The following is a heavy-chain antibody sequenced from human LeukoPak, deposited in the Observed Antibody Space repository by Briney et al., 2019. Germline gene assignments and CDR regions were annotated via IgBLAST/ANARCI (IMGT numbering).Heavy chain of an antibody. J-gene: IGHJ4*02. D-gene: IGHD6-19*01. CDR2: IYSSGTT. CDR1: GGSISNYY. Sequence: SETLSLTCTVSGGSISNYYWSWIRQPAGKGLEWSGRIYSSGTTIYNPSLKSRVTMSVDTSKNQFSLKLSSVTAADTAVYYCARDLGSSGDYWGQGTLVTVSS. CDR3: ARDLGSSGDY. V-gene: IGHV4-4*07.